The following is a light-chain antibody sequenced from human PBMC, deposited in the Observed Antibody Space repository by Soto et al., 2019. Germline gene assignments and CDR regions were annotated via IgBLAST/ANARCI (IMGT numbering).Light chain of an antibody. V-gene: IGKV1-33*01. CDR2: DAS. CDR3: QHCDYLPI. CDR1: HDITSF. J-gene: IGKJ3*01. Sequence: DIQMPQSPSSLSASVGDRVTITCQASHDITSFLNWYQHKPGRAPKLLIYDASILEAGVPTRFSESGSGTHFTFTISSLQPEDVATYYCQHCDYLPIFGPGTTVDFK.